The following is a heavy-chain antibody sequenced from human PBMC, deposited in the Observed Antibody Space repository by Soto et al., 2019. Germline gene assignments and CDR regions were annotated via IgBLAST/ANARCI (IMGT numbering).Heavy chain of an antibody. CDR1: GYTFTSYG. J-gene: IGHJ4*02. V-gene: IGHV1-18*04. CDR2: ISTYNGNT. D-gene: IGHD5-18*01. Sequence: HVQLVQSGAEVKKPGASVKVSCKASGYTFTSYGISWVRQAPGQGLEWRGWISTYNGNTNYAQKLQGRVTITTDTSARTAYMEVRSLRSDDTAVYYCARDPPRRYSSGQGLDYWGKGPLVTVSS. CDR3: ARDPPRRYSSGQGLDY.